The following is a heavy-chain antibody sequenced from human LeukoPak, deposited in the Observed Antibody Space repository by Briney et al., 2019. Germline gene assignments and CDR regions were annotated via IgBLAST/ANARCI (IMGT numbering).Heavy chain of an antibody. J-gene: IGHJ4*02. D-gene: IGHD1-26*01. Sequence: SETLSLTCAVYGGSFSGYYWTWIRQPPGKGLEWIGEINRGGDTNYNPSLKSRATISVDTSKTQVSLKLSSVTAADTAVYYCARGVGSGSYFFNWGQGTLVTVSS. V-gene: IGHV4-34*01. CDR1: GGSFSGYY. CDR3: ARGVGSGSYFFN. CDR2: INRGGDT.